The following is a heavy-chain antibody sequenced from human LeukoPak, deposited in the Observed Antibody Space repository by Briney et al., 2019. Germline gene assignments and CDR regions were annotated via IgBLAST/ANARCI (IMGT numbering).Heavy chain of an antibody. D-gene: IGHD4-11*01. CDR3: ARRDYTSVWFDP. Sequence: GESLKISCKASSYNFANYWFGWVRQMPGKGLEWMGLIYPGASQIIYSPSFQGQVTISVDWSTSTVYLQWSTLKASDTAIYYCARRDYTSVWFDPWGLGTLVTVSS. J-gene: IGHJ5*02. CDR2: IYPGASQI. CDR1: SYNFANYW. V-gene: IGHV5-51*01.